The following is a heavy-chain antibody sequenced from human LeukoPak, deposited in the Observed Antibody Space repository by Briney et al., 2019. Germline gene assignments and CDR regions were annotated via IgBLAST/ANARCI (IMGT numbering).Heavy chain of an antibody. CDR1: RFTFSSYP. V-gene: IGHV3-30*04. CDR2: ISYDGSKK. D-gene: IGHD6-13*01. Sequence: PGGSLRLSCEASRFTFSSYPMHWVRQAPGKGLEWVAVISYDGSKKYYADSVKGRFTISRDNSKNTLYLQMNSLRAEDTAVFYCAKGEGWQQPYYYYMDVWGKGTTVTISS. CDR3: AKGEGWQQPYYYYMDV. J-gene: IGHJ6*03.